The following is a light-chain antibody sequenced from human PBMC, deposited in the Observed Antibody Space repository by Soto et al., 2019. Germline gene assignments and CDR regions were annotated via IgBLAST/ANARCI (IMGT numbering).Light chain of an antibody. Sequence: EVVMTQSPVTQSVSPGERATLSCRASQNVNSNLAWYRQKPGQAPRLLIYGASTRATGIPARFSGSGSGTEFTLTISSLQSEAFAIYYCQQYYSWPPLTFGGGTKVEI. V-gene: IGKV3-15*01. CDR1: QNVNSN. CDR3: QQYYSWPPLT. J-gene: IGKJ4*01. CDR2: GAS.